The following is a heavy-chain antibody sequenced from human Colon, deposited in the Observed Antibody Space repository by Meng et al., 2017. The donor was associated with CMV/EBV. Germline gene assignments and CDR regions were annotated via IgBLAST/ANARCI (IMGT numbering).Heavy chain of an antibody. Sequence: GESLKISCAASGFAFSTYTMNWVRQAPGKGLEWVSSITSSSTYIYYADSLEGRFTISRDNAKKSLYLQMDSLRAVDTAVYYCGACSSASCYMGGFWGQGTLVTVSS. CDR2: ITSSSTYI. V-gene: IGHV3-21*01. D-gene: IGHD2-2*02. J-gene: IGHJ1*01. CDR1: GFAFSTYT. CDR3: GACSSASCYMGGF.